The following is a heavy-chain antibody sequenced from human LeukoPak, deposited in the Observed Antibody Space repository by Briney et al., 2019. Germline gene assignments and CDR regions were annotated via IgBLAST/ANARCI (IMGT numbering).Heavy chain of an antibody. J-gene: IGHJ4*02. CDR2: IIPILGIA. Sequence: SVKVSCKASGGTFSSYTISWVRQAPGQGLEWMGRIIPILGIANYAQKFQGRVTITADKFTSTAYMELSSLRSEDTAVYYCARDGSSDYGGNPDYWGQGTLVTVSS. D-gene: IGHD4-23*01. V-gene: IGHV1-69*04. CDR1: GGTFSSYT. CDR3: ARDGSSDYGGNPDY.